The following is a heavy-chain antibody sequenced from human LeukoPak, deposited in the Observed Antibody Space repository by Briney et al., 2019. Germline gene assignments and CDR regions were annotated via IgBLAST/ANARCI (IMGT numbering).Heavy chain of an antibody. CDR3: VREGNELLSKNFDF. D-gene: IGHD1-7*01. V-gene: IGHV1-2*02. Sequence: GASVKVSCKASGFTFTGYYIHWVRHAPGQGLEWMGYINPHSGGTSTPQNFQGRVTMTTDTSISAAYMELSSPISDDTAIYYCVREGNELLSKNFDFWGQGTLVTVSS. J-gene: IGHJ4*02. CDR2: INPHSGGT. CDR1: GFTFTGYY.